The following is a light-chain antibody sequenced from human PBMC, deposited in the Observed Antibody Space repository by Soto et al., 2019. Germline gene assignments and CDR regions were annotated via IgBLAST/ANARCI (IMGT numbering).Light chain of an antibody. V-gene: IGLV1-47*01. Sequence: QAVVTQPPSASGTPGQRVTFSCSGSSSNIGGNYVYWYQQLPGTAPKLLIYRNNQRPSGVPDRFSGSKSGTSASLAISGLRSDDEADYFCATWDDSLNGFYVFGTGTKLTVL. CDR3: ATWDDSLNGFYV. CDR2: RNN. J-gene: IGLJ1*01. CDR1: SSNIGGNY.